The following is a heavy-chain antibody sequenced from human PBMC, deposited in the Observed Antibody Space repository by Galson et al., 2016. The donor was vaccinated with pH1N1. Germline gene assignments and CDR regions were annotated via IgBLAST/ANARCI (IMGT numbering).Heavy chain of an antibody. D-gene: IGHD6-13*01. J-gene: IGHJ1*01. CDR1: GGTFSSYG. CDR3: ATCYSSSWYHQYFQH. V-gene: IGHV1-69*10. Sequence: SVKVSCKASGGTFSSYGISWVRQAPGQGLEWMGGIIPIVGMANYAQKFQGRVTMTADISTTTAYMELSSLRSEDTAIYYCATCYSSSWYHQYFQHLGQGPLITVSS. CDR2: IIPIVGMA.